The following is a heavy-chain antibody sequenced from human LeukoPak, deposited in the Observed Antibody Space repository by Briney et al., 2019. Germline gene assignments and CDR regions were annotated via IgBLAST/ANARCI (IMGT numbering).Heavy chain of an antibody. Sequence: ASVKVSCKASGYTFTSYAMNWVRQAPGQGLEWMGWINTNTGNPTYAQGFTGRFVFSLDTSVSTAYLQISSLKAEDTAVYYCARGGGGVTIYYYYYMDVWGKGTTVTVSS. CDR2: INTNTGNP. V-gene: IGHV7-4-1*02. CDR3: ARGGGGVTIYYYYYMDV. D-gene: IGHD2-21*02. J-gene: IGHJ6*03. CDR1: GYTFTSYA.